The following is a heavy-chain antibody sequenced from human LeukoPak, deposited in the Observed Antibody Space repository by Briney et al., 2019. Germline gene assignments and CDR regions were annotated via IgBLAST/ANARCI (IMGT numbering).Heavy chain of an antibody. V-gene: IGHV3-30-3*01. CDR1: GFTFSSYA. J-gene: IGHJ6*02. CDR2: ISYDGSNK. D-gene: IGHD6-19*01. CDR3: ARDPPYSSGWYLQYYYYYGMDV. Sequence: GRSLRLSCAASGFTFSSYAMHWVRQAPGKGLEWVAAISYDGSNKYYADSVKGRFTISRDNSKNTLYLQMNSLRAEDTAVYYCARDPPYSSGWYLQYYYYYGMDVWGQGTTVTVSS.